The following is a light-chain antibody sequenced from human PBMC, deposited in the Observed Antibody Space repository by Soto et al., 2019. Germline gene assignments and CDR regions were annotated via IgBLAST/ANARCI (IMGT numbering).Light chain of an antibody. J-gene: IGKJ1*01. V-gene: IGKV3-20*01. CDR1: QSVSTY. Sequence: EIVLTQSPGSLSLSPGERATLSCRASQSVSTYLAWYQQKPGQAPRLLIYGASSRATGSPDRFSGSGSGTDFSLTISRLEPEDSAVYYCQQYSSPPRTFGQGTKVDIK. CDR3: QQYSSPPRT. CDR2: GAS.